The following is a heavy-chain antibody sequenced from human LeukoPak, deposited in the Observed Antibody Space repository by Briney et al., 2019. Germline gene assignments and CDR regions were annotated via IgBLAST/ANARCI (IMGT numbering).Heavy chain of an antibody. CDR3: ARAPGWSGAFDI. Sequence: GASVNVSCKASGYTFTGNYMHWVRQAAGQGLERMGWINPNSGGTNYAQKFQGRVTMTRDTSISTAYMELSRLRSDDTAVYYCARAPGWSGAFDIWGQGTMVTVSS. CDR2: INPNSGGT. V-gene: IGHV1-2*02. CDR1: GYTFTGNY. J-gene: IGHJ3*02. D-gene: IGHD1-26*01.